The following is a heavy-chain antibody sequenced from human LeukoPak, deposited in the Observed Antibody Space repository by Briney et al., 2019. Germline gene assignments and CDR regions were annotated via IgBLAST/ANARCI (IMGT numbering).Heavy chain of an antibody. CDR2: IIPIFGTA. CDR1: GGTFSSYA. D-gene: IGHD3-10*01. CDR3: ARDRITMVRGVIKPHAFDI. J-gene: IGHJ3*02. V-gene: IGHV1-69*13. Sequence: SVKVSCKASGGTFSSYAISWVRQAPGQGLEWMGGIIPIFGTANYAQKFQGRVTITADESTSTAYMELSSLRSEDTAVYYCARDRITMVRGVIKPHAFDIWGQGTMVTVSS.